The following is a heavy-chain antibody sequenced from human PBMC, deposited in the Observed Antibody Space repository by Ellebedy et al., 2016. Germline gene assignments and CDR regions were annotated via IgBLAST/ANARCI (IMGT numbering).Heavy chain of an antibody. D-gene: IGHD3-3*01. CDR2: INHSGST. J-gene: IGHJ6*02. Sequence: SETLSLTXAVYGGSFSGYYWSWIRQPPGKGLEWIGEINHSGSTNYNPSLKSRVTISVDTSKNQFSLKLSSVTAADTAVYYCASFTSDFGVVKDVWGQGTTVTVSS. CDR3: ASFTSDFGVVKDV. CDR1: GGSFSGYY. V-gene: IGHV4-34*01.